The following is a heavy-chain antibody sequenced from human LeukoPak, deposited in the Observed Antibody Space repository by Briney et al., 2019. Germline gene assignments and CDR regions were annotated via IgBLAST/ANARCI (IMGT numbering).Heavy chain of an antibody. V-gene: IGHV1-46*01. D-gene: IGHD3-3*01. CDR3: ARDPDDFWSGYYQYYFDY. J-gene: IGHJ4*02. Sequence: ASVTVSCKASGYTFTSYYMHWVRQAPGQGLEWMGIINPSGGSTSYAQKFQGRVTMTRDTSTSTVYMELSSLRSEDTAVYYCARDPDDFWSGYYQYYFDYWGQGTLVTVSS. CDR1: GYTFTSYY. CDR2: INPSGGST.